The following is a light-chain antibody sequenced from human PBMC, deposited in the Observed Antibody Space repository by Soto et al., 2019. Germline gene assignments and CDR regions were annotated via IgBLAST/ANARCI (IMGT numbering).Light chain of an antibody. J-gene: IGKJ5*01. CDR3: QQRSNWPPVIT. CDR2: DAS. V-gene: IGKV3-11*01. CDR1: QSFSSY. Sequence: PGERATLSCRASQSFSSYLAWYQQKPGQAPRLLIYDASKRATGIPAKFSGRGSGTDFTLTISSLEPEDFAVYYCQQRSNWPPVITFGQGTRLEIK.